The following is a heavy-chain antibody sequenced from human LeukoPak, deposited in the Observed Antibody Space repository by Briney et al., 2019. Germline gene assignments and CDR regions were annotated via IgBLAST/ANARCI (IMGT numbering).Heavy chain of an antibody. J-gene: IGHJ4*02. D-gene: IGHD1-26*01. CDR1: GFSLSNYW. V-gene: IGHV3-7*01. CDR2: IKQDGSEK. CDR3: AREPRGFYFDY. Sequence: PGGSLRLSCAASGFSLSNYWMNWVRRAPGKGLEWVANIKQDGSEKYYVDSVKGRFTISRDNAKNSLYLQMNSLRAEDTAVYYCAREPRGFYFDYWGQGILVTVSS.